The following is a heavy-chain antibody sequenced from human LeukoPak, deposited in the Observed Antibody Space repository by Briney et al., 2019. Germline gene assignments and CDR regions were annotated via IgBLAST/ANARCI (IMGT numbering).Heavy chain of an antibody. CDR2: VKYDGSTT. D-gene: IGHD3-9*01. Sequence: PGGSLRLSCAASGFTFSSYAIHWVRQAPGKGLVWVSRVKYDGSTTTYADSVKGRFTISRDNARNILYLQMNSLRVEDTAVYYCARDLDWLLFDYWGQGTLVTVSS. V-gene: IGHV3-74*01. J-gene: IGHJ4*02. CDR3: ARDLDWLLFDY. CDR1: GFTFSSYA.